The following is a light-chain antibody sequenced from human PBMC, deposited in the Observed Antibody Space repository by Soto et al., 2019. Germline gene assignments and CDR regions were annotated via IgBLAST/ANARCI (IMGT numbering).Light chain of an antibody. CDR2: GAS. V-gene: IGKV3-15*01. CDR3: QQCSDWPLFT. CDR1: QSVSSF. Sequence: EIVMTQSPATLSVSPGDSVTLSCMASQSVSSFLAWYQHKPGQPPRLLIYGASTRATGVPARFSGSGSGTDLTLTISSLQSEDFAVYSCQQCSDWPLFTFGQGTRLDIK. J-gene: IGKJ5*01.